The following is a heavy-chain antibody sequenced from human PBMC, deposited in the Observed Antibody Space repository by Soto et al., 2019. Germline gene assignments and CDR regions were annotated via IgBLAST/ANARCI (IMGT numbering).Heavy chain of an antibody. Sequence: QVQLVQSGAEVKKPGSSVKVSCKASGGTFSIYTITWVRQVPGQGLEWMGRIIPVLGVANYAQRFQGRVTITADKSTNTTYMELSSLRSEDTAVYYCARSGSYENWFDPWGQGTLVTVSS. CDR2: IIPVLGVA. J-gene: IGHJ5*02. CDR3: ARSGSYENWFDP. D-gene: IGHD1-26*01. V-gene: IGHV1-69*02. CDR1: GGTFSIYT.